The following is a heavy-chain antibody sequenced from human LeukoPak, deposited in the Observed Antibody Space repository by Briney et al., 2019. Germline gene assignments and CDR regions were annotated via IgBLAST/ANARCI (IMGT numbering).Heavy chain of an antibody. J-gene: IGHJ4*02. V-gene: IGHV4-39*07. CDR2: IYYSGST. CDR1: GGSISSSSYY. Sequence: SETLSLTCTVSGGSISSSSYYWGWIRQPPGKGLEWIGSIYYSGSTYYNPSLKSRVTISVDTSKNQFSLKLSSVTAADTAVYYCAGDRLSSSYRIVDYWGQGTLVTVSS. CDR3: AGDRLSSSYRIVDY. D-gene: IGHD6-6*01.